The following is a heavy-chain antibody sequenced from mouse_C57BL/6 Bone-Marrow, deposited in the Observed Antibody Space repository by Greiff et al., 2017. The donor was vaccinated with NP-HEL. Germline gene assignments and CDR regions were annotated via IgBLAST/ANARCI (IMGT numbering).Heavy chain of an antibody. Sequence: QVQLQQPGAELVKPGASVKLSCKASGYTFTSYWMHWVKQRPGQGLEWIGMIHPNSGSTNYNEKFKSKATLTVDKSSSTADMQLSSLTSEDSAVDYCAGTTVVVHWYFDGWGTGTTVTVSS. D-gene: IGHD1-1*01. CDR1: GYTFTSYW. CDR2: IHPNSGST. V-gene: IGHV1-64*01. J-gene: IGHJ1*03. CDR3: AGTTVVVHWYFDG.